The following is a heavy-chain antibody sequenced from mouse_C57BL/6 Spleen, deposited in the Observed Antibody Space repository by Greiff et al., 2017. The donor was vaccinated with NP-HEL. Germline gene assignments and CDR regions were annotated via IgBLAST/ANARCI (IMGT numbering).Heavy chain of an antibody. J-gene: IGHJ2*01. CDR3: AREILRVYYLDY. CDR1: GYSITSGYY. Sequence: EVKLLESGPGLVKPSQSLSLTCSVTGYSITSGYYWNWIRQFPGNKLEWMGYISYDGSNNYNPSLKNRISIIRDTSKNQFFLKLNSVTTEDTATYYCAREILRVYYLDYWGQGTTLTVAS. CDR2: ISYDGSN. V-gene: IGHV3-6*01. D-gene: IGHD1-1*01.